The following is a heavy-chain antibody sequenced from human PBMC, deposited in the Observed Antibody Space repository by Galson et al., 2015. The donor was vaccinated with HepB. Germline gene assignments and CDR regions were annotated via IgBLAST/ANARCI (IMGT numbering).Heavy chain of an antibody. J-gene: IGHJ3*02. CDR1: GVSVRSYY. CDR2: ISNSGNT. CDR3: ARLGNDYYESSDYTPHIQDAFDI. V-gene: IGHV4-59*08. Sequence: SETLSLTCNVSGVSVRSYYWNWIRQPPGKGLQWIGYISNSGNTDSNPSLKSRVTMSLDTSKNQFSLKLSSVTAADTAVYYCARLGNDYYESSDYTPHIQDAFDIWGQGTMVTVSS. D-gene: IGHD3-22*01.